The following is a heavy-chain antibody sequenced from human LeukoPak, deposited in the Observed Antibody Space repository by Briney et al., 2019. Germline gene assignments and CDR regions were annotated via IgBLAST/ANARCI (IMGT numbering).Heavy chain of an antibody. J-gene: IGHJ5*02. CDR2: IYTSGST. CDR1: GGSISTYH. V-gene: IGHV4-4*07. CDR3: ARGAVSTTSYNWFDP. Sequence: SETLSLTCTVSGGSISTYHWSWIRQPAGKGLEWIGHIYTSGSTNYNPSLESRIAMSVDMSKNQFSLKLNSVTAADTAVYYCARGAVSTTSYNWFDPWGQGTLVPVSS. D-gene: IGHD2-2*01.